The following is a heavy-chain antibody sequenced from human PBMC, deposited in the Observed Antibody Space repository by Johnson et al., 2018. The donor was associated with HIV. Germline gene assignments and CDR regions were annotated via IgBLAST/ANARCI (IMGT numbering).Heavy chain of an antibody. CDR3: TRGVNPGGGSI. J-gene: IGHJ3*02. D-gene: IGHD3-16*01. V-gene: IGHV3-15*01. CDR1: GFTFSNAW. CDR2: IKSKTDGGTT. Sequence: VQLVESGGGLVQPGGSLRLSCAASGFTFSNAWMSWVRQAPGKGLEWVGRIKSKTDGGTTDYAAPVKGRFTISRDDSKNTLFLQMNSLKIDATAVYYGTRGVNPGGGSIWGQGTMVTVSS.